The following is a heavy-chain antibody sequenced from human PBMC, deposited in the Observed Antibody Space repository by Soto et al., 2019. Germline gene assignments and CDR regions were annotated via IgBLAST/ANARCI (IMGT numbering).Heavy chain of an antibody. Sequence: EVQLLQSGGGLVQPGGSLRLSCAASGFTFSTYAMAWVRQAPGKGLEWVSTVSGGGDHTYYADSVKGRSTISRDASKNTLYLQMDRLRVEDTAVYHCAKSGFADLEYWGQGALVTVSS. CDR2: VSGGGDHT. V-gene: IGHV3-23*01. D-gene: IGHD1-26*01. J-gene: IGHJ1*01. CDR1: GFTFSTYA. CDR3: AKSGFADLEY.